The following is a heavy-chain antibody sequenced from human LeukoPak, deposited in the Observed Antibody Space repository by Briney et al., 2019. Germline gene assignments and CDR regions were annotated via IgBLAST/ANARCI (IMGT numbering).Heavy chain of an antibody. V-gene: IGHV4-59*01. J-gene: IGHJ4*02. Sequence: PSETLSLTCTVSGGSISSYYWSWIRQPPGKGLEWIGYIYDIGSTSYNPSLKSRVTILVDTSSNQFSLMLTSVTAADTAVYYCARGTKTGYTGYDWNYWGQGSLVSVSS. D-gene: IGHD5-12*01. CDR1: GGSISSYY. CDR2: IYDIGST. CDR3: ARGTKTGYTGYDWNY.